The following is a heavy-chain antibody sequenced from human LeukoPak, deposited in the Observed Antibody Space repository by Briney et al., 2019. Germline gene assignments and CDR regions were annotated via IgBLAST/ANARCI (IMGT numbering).Heavy chain of an antibody. CDR3: AREGHPTDNRRYCSGGSCYEAIPLNDY. CDR1: GFTFSSYW. J-gene: IGHJ4*02. Sequence: QTGGSLRLSCAASGFTFSSYWMSWVRQAPGKGLEWVANIKQDGSEKYYVDSVKGRFTISRDNAKNSLYLQMNSLRAEDTAVYYCAREGHPTDNRRYCSGGSCYEAIPLNDYWGQGTLVTVSS. CDR2: IKQDGSEK. V-gene: IGHV3-7*01. D-gene: IGHD2-15*01.